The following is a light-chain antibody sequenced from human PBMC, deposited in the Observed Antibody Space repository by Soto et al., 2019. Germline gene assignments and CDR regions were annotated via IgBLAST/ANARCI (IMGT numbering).Light chain of an antibody. CDR1: QSIGGW. J-gene: IGKJ2*01. V-gene: IGKV1-5*01. CDR3: QHYHSYPYT. CDR2: DAF. Sequence: DIQMTQSPSTLSASMGDRVTITCRASQSIGGWLAWYQQRPGKAPKLLIYDAFSVNSGVPSRFSGSRSGTKFTLAISGLQPEDFATYYCQHYHSYPYTFGQGTKLEIK.